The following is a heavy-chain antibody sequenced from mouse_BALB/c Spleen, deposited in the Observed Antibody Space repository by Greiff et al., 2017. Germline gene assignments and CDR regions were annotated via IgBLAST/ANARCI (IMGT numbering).Heavy chain of an antibody. Sequence: EVQLLQSGAELVKPGASVKLSCTASGFNITDTYMHWVKQTPEQGLEWIGRIDPANGNTKYDPKFQGKATMTADTSSNTAYLQLSSLTSEDTAVYYCVTYGNYPDYWGQGTTLTVSS. CDR1: GFNITDTY. J-gene: IGHJ2*01. V-gene: IGHV14-3*02. CDR3: VTYGNYPDY. D-gene: IGHD2-1*01. CDR2: IDPANGNT.